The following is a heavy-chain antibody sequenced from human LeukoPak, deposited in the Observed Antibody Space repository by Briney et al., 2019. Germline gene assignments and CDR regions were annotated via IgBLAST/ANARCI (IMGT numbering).Heavy chain of an antibody. CDR2: ISGSGGST. V-gene: IGHV3-23*01. Sequence: GGSLRLSCAASGFTFSSYAMSWVRQAPGKGLEWVSAISGSGGSTYYADSVKGRFTISRDNSKNTLYLQMNSLRAEDTAVYYCATRGSYQEYYFDYWGQGTLVTVSS. D-gene: IGHD1-26*01. J-gene: IGHJ4*02. CDR3: ATRGSYQEYYFDY. CDR1: GFTFSSYA.